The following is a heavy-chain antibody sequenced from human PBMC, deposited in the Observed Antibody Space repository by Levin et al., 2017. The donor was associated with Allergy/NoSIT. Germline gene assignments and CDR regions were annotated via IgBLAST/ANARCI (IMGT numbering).Heavy chain of an antibody. D-gene: IGHD3-10*01. CDR1: GFTFSSYW. Sequence: SCAASGFTFSSYWMHWLRQAPGKGLVWVSRINSDGSSTSYADSVKGRFTISRDNAKNTLYLQVNSLRAEDTAVYYCARGEYYYGSGSYFEGIDYWGQGTLVTVSS. CDR2: INSDGSST. V-gene: IGHV3-74*01. CDR3: ARGEYYYGSGSYFEGIDY. J-gene: IGHJ4*02.